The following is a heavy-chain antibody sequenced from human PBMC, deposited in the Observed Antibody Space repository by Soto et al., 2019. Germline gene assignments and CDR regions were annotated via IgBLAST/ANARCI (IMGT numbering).Heavy chain of an antibody. Sequence: GGSLRLSCAASGFTFSSYAMSWVRQAPGKGLEWVSAISGSGGSTYYVDSVKGRFTISRDNSKNTLYLQMNSLRAEDTAVYYCAKGSADFWSGYYPYYFDYWGQGTLVTVSS. D-gene: IGHD3-3*01. J-gene: IGHJ4*02. CDR2: ISGSGGST. CDR1: GFTFSSYA. CDR3: AKGSADFWSGYYPYYFDY. V-gene: IGHV3-23*01.